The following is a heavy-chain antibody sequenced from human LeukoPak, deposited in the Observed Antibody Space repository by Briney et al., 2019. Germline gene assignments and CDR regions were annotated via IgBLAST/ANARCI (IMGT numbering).Heavy chain of an antibody. D-gene: IGHD5-12*01. J-gene: IGHJ6*03. CDR2: IYPGDSDT. CDR1: GYSFTSYW. V-gene: IGHV5-51*01. Sequence: GESLKISCKGSGYSFTSYWIGWVRQMPGKGLEWMGIIYPGDSDTRYSPSFQGPVTISADKSISTAYLQWSSLKASDTAMYYCARQGRGYSGYDSAAYYYYYMDVWGKGTTVTISS. CDR3: ARQGRGYSGYDSAAYYYYYMDV.